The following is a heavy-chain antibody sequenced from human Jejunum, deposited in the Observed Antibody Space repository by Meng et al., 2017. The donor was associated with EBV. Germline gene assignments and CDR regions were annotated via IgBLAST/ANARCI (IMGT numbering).Heavy chain of an antibody. CDR3: ARSSGGVVADYFDY. Sequence: VQLWECGPGVKKPGSSGTVSCQSSGGNFRNYTCSWVRRAPGQGLEWKGRVIPIFATANYAQRFQGRVTITADKSTSTAYMELRSLRSEDTAVYYCARSSGGVVADYFDYWGQGTLVTVSS. V-gene: IGHV1-69*06. CDR2: VIPIFATA. D-gene: IGHD3-16*02. J-gene: IGHJ4*02. CDR1: GGNFRNYT.